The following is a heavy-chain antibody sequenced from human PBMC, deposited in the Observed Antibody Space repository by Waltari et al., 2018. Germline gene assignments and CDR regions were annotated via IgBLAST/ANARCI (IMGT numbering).Heavy chain of an antibody. CDR3: ARDPAIVGATPINYYYYGMDV. Sequence: QVQLQESGPGLVKPSQTLSLTCTVSGGSISSGSYYWSWIRQPAGKGLEWIGRIYTSGSTNYNPSLKSRVTISVDTSKNQFSLKLSSVTAADTAVYYCARDPAIVGATPINYYYYGMDVWGQGTTVTVSS. V-gene: IGHV4-61*02. CDR2: IYTSGST. CDR1: GGSISSGSYY. D-gene: IGHD1-26*01. J-gene: IGHJ6*02.